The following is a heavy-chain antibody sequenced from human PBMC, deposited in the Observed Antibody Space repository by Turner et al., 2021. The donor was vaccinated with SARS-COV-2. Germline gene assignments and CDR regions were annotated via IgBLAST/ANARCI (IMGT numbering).Heavy chain of an antibody. CDR2: ISSDGTNK. J-gene: IGHJ3*02. V-gene: IGHV3-30-3*01. CDR1: GFTFSTYA. CDR3: ARDRDCSSTSCYNAFDI. Sequence: VQLVESGGGVVQPGRSLRLSCSASGFTFSTYAMHWVRQAPGKGLEWVVVISSDGTNKYNADSVKGRFTISRDNSKNTLYLQMNSLRTEDTAVYYCARDRDCSSTSCYNAFDIWGQGTMVTVSS. D-gene: IGHD2-2*02.